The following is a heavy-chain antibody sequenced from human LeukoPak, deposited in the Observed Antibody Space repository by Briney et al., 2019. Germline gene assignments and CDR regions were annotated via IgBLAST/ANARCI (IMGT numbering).Heavy chain of an antibody. CDR2: INPSGGST. J-gene: IGHJ4*02. Sequence: ASVKVSCKASGYTFTSYYMHWVRQAPGQGLEWMGIINPSGGSTSYAQKFHGRVTMTRDTSKSTVYMELSSLRAEDTAVYYSARGSCSSSGWFTFDNWGQGTLVTVSS. D-gene: IGHD6-19*01. CDR1: GYTFTSYY. V-gene: IGHV1-46*01. CDR3: ARGSCSSSGWFTFDN.